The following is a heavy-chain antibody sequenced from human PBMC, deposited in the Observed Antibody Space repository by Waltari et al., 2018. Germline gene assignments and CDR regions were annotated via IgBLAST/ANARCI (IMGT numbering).Heavy chain of an antibody. CDR1: GFTVSSNY. V-gene: IGHV3-53*01. CDR3: ARDSRGGLFFDY. Sequence: EVQLVESGGGFIQSGGSLRLSCAASGFTVSSNYMSWVRQAPGKGLEWVSVIFSDGRTYYADSVKGRFTISRDNPKNTLYLQINSLRAEDTAVYYCARDSRGGLFFDYWGQGTLVTVSS. J-gene: IGHJ4*02. CDR2: IFSDGRT.